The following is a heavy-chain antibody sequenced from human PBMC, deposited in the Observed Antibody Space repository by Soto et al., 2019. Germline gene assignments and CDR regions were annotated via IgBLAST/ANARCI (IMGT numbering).Heavy chain of an antibody. CDR3: ARGLTYYYGSNRPNPWFDP. CDR1: GGSFSGYY. CDR2: INHSGST. V-gene: IGHV4-34*01. J-gene: IGHJ5*02. D-gene: IGHD3-10*01. Sequence: SETLSLTCAVYGGSFSGYYWIWIRQPPGKGLEWIGEINHSGSTNYNPSLKSRVTISVDTSKNQFSLKLSSVTAADTAVYYCARGLTYYYGSNRPNPWFDPWGQGTLVTVSS.